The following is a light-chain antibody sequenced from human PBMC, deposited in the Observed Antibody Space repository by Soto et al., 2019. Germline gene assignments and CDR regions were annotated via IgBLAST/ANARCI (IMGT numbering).Light chain of an antibody. Sequence: ENFFTQSPGTLSFSPGEGATLSCRASRGVSANYLAWYQQKPGQAPTLLIYGASIRAAGIPARFSGSGSGTDFTLTIRRLEPEDFAVYYCQQYGSSPRTFGQGTKVDIK. CDR1: RGVSANY. J-gene: IGKJ1*01. CDR3: QQYGSSPRT. V-gene: IGKV3-20*01. CDR2: GAS.